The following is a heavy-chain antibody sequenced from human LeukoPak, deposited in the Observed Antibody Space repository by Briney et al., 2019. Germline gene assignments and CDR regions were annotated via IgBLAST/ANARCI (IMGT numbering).Heavy chain of an antibody. CDR1: GFTFSHYW. J-gene: IGHJ2*01. CDR3: VKLVVVASNYLYFDV. V-gene: IGHV3-7*01. CDR2: IKHDEIEN. D-gene: IGHD2-8*02. Sequence: GGSLRLSCAASGFTFSHYWMGWVRQAPGEGLDWVANIKHDEIENYLADSVTGRFTISRDNAENSLFLQMNSLRPDDTAVYFCVKLVVVASNYLYFDVRGRGTPITVSS.